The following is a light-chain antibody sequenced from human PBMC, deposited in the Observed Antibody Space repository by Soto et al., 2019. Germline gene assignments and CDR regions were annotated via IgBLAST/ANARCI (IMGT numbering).Light chain of an antibody. Sequence: EIVMTQAPATLSMSPGERATLSCRASQSVDSKLAWYQQKPGQGPRLLIYGASSRATGIPARFSGSGSGTEFNLTISSLQSEDFAVYYCQHYSTWLWTFGQGTKVEI. CDR3: QHYSTWLWT. CDR1: QSVDSK. J-gene: IGKJ1*01. CDR2: GAS. V-gene: IGKV3-15*01.